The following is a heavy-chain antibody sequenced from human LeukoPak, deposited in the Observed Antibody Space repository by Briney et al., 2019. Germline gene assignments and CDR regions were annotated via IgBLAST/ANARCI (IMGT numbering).Heavy chain of an antibody. CDR1: GFTFSSFA. V-gene: IGHV3-23*01. CDR2: VTGSGSGA. J-gene: IGHJ4*02. Sequence: GGSLRLSCAASGFTFSSFAINWVRQAPGKGLEWVSVVTGSGSGANYADSVKGRFTISRDNSKNTLYLQMNSLRAEDTAVYYCAKLTWGLAVAGNFDYWGQGTLVTVSS. CDR3: AKLTWGLAVAGNFDY. D-gene: IGHD6-19*01.